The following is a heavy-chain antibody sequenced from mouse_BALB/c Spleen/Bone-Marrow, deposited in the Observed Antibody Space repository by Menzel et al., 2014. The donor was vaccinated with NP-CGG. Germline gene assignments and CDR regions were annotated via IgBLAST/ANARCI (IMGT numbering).Heavy chain of an antibody. J-gene: IGHJ3*01. Sequence: QVQLKESWAELVMPGASVKMSCKASGHTFTDYWTRWVKQRPGQGLEWIGAIDTSDSYTSYNQKFKGKATLTVDESSNTAYMQLSSLTSEDSAVYYCARSDYRYDPLAYWGQGTLVTVSA. CDR2: IDTSDSYT. D-gene: IGHD2-14*01. CDR1: GHTFTDYW. CDR3: ARSDYRYDPLAY. V-gene: IGHV1-69*01.